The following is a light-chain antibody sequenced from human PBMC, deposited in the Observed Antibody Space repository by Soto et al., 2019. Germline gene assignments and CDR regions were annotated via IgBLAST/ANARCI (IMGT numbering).Light chain of an antibody. V-gene: IGKV3-11*01. Sequence: SAVSLSLTQGDRAPPSCWASQSVNSQFFAWHQQKPGQAPRLLIHGASNRAAGIPARFSGSGSGTDFTLTISSVEPDDFAVYYCQQRSHWITFGQ. CDR3: QQRSHWIT. J-gene: IGKJ5*01. CDR1: QSVNSQF. CDR2: GAS.